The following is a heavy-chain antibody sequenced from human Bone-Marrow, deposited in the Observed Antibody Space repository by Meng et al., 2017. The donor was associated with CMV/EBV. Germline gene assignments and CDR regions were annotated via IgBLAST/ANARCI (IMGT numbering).Heavy chain of an antibody. CDR1: GFNFGDYA. CDR3: TRDFELLSYYYYYGMDV. J-gene: IGHJ6*02. V-gene: IGHV3-49*04. D-gene: IGHD2-15*01. CDR2: IRSKAYGGTT. Sequence: GESLKISCTASGFNFGDYAMSWVRQAPGKGLEGGGFIRSKAYGGTTEYAASVKGRFTISRDDSKSIAYLQMNSLKTEDTGVYYCTRDFELLSYYYYYGMDVWGQGTTVTVSS.